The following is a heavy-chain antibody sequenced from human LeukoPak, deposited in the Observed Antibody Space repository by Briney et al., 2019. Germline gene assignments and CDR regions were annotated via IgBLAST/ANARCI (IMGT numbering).Heavy chain of an antibody. CDR2: IKQDGGGK. J-gene: IGHJ4*02. V-gene: IGHV3-7*01. D-gene: IGHD4-23*01. CDR3: ARDRAYAYGGIDS. Sequence: PGGSLRLSCAASGFTFSSFWMGWVRQAPGKGLEWVADIKQDGGGKYYVDSVKGRFTISRDNAKNSLYLQMNSLRAEDTAVYYCARDRAYAYGGIDSWGQGTLVTVSS. CDR1: GFTFSSFW.